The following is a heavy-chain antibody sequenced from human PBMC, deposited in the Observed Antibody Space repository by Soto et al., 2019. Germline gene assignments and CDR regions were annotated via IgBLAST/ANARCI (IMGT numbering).Heavy chain of an antibody. Sequence: PGGSLRLSCVASGFKFDDHVMHWVRQVPGKGLEWVGHINWDGYSIGYGDSVRGRFTTSRDNAKNTLYLQMNSLRPEDTALYYCARSWSGSTSGRVDVWGRGTTVTVSS. V-gene: IGHV3-9*01. J-gene: IGHJ6*02. CDR1: GFKFDDHV. D-gene: IGHD3-3*01. CDR3: ARSWSGSTSGRVDV. CDR2: INWDGYSI.